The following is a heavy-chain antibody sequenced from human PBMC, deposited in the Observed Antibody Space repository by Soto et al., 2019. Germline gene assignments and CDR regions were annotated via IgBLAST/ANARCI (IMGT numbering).Heavy chain of an antibody. V-gene: IGHV4-59*12. D-gene: IGHD4-17*01. CDR3: ARAHYGDYGYGMDV. CDR1: GGSISNYY. CDR2: IFYSGST. J-gene: IGHJ6*02. Sequence: SETLSLTCTVSGGSISNYYWSWIRQPPGRGLEWIGHIFYSGSTNYNPSLKSRVTISVDRSKNQFSLKLSSVTAADTAVYYCARAHYGDYGYGMDVWGQGTTVTVSS.